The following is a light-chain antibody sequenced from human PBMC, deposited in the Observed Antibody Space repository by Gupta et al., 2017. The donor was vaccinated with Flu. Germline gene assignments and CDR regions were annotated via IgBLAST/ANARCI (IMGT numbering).Light chain of an antibody. CDR3: GSPSGSSTLYHWV. J-gene: IGLJ3*02. CDR1: SSDIGSYNF. V-gene: IGLV2-23*02. CDR2: EVS. Sequence: QSALTQPASVSGSPGQSITISCTGTSSDIGSYNFVSWYQQQPGKAPKLIIYEVSKRPSGVSYRFSGSKSGNTASLTISGLQAEDESDYYCGSPSGSSTLYHWVFGGGTKLTVL.